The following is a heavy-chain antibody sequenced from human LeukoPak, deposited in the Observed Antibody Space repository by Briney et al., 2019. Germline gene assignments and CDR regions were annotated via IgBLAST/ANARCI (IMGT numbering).Heavy chain of an antibody. Sequence: SETLSLTCSVSGDSITYFYWSWIRQAAGKGLEWIGRIYTSGSTNYNPSLKSRVTISVDTSKNQFSLKLSSVTAADTAVYYCARTLNKAVAVDYWGQGTLVTVSS. CDR3: ARTLNKAVAVDY. CDR1: GDSITYFY. CDR2: IYTSGST. J-gene: IGHJ4*02. D-gene: IGHD6-19*01. V-gene: IGHV4-4*07.